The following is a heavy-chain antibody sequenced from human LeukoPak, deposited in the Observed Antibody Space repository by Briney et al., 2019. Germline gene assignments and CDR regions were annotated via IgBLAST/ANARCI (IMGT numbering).Heavy chain of an antibody. Sequence: GWSLRLSCAASGFTFSNVWMSWVRQTPGKGVEWVGRIKSKTDGGTADYAAPVKGRFTISRDDSKDTLYLQMNSLKTEDTAVYYCTTESNGGSDSWGRGTLVTVSS. CDR1: GFTFSNVW. CDR3: TTESNGGSDS. D-gene: IGHD4-23*01. V-gene: IGHV3-15*01. CDR2: IKSKTDGGTA. J-gene: IGHJ4*02.